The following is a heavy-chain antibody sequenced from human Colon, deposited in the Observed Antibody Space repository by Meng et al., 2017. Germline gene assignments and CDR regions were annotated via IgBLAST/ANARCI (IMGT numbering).Heavy chain of an antibody. CDR2: ISGSGGST. CDR1: GFTFSSYA. J-gene: IGHJ6*02. Sequence: GESLKISCSASGFTFSSYAMSWVRQAPGKGLEWVSAISGSGGSTYYADSVKGRFTISRDNSKNTLYLQMNSLRAEDTAVYSWAKPDYDILTGYRNYYYGMDVWGQGTTVTVSS. CDR3: AKPDYDILTGYRNYYYGMDV. V-gene: IGHV3-23*01. D-gene: IGHD3-9*01.